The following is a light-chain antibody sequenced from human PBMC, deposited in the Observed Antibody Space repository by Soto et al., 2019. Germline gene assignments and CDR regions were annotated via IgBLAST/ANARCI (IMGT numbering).Light chain of an antibody. J-gene: IGKJ5*01. CDR2: GAS. Sequence: VLTQSPVTLSLSPWESSTLSFRASQTVSITYLTWYQQKPGQAPRLLIVGASSRATGIPDRFSGGGSGTDFTLTISSLQSEDFAVYYCQQYNNWPPITFGQGTRLEIK. CDR3: QQYNNWPPIT. V-gene: IGKV3-20*01. CDR1: QTVSITY.